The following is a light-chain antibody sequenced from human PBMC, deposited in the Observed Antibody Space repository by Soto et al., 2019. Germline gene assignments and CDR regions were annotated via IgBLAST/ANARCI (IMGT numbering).Light chain of an antibody. CDR3: QQYNKWVT. Sequence: EIVMTQSPATLSVSPGETATLSCRASQTVSTNLAWYQQKRGQAPRLLIFGASTRATGTPARFIGSGSGTEFTLTISSLQSEDFAVYYCQQYNKWVTFGPGTKVDIK. J-gene: IGKJ3*01. CDR2: GAS. CDR1: QTVSTN. V-gene: IGKV3-15*01.